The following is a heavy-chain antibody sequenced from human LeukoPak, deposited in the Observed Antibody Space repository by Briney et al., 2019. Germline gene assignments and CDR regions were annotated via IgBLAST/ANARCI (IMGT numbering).Heavy chain of an antibody. J-gene: IGHJ4*02. CDR1: GFTFSDHY. CDR2: ARNRGNGYTT. V-gene: IGHV3-72*01. D-gene: IGHD4/OR15-4a*01. CDR3: ARIMRVDYGTYYFDY. Sequence: GGSLRLSCAASGFTFSDHYIDWVRQAPGKGLEWVGRARNRGNGYTTRYAASVKGRFTFSRDDSENTVYLQMNSLKTEDTAVYFCARIMRVDYGTYYFDYWGQGTLVTVSS.